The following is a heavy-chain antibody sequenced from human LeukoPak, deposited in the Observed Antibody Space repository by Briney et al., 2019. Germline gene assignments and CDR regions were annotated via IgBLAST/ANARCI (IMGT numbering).Heavy chain of an antibody. V-gene: IGHV1-18*01. CDR3: ARDHYYDILTGYLGYYYGMDV. CDR2: ISAYNGNT. Sequence: ASVKVSRKASGYTFTSYGISWVRRAPGQGLEWMGWISAYNGNTNYAQKLQGRVTMTTDTSTSTAYMELRSLRSDDTAVYYCARDHYYDILTGYLGYYYGMDVWGQGTTVTVSS. D-gene: IGHD3-9*01. CDR1: GYTFTSYG. J-gene: IGHJ6*02.